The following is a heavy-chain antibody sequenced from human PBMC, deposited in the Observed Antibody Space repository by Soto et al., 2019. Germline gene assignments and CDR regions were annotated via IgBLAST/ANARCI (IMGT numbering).Heavy chain of an antibody. D-gene: IGHD6-13*01. J-gene: IGHJ5*02. CDR1: GYTFTGYG. CDR2: ISAYNGNT. V-gene: IGHV1-18*01. Sequence: GASVKVSCKASGYTFTGYGISWVRQAPGQGLEWMGWISAYNGNTNYAQKLQGRVTMTTDTSTSTAYMELRSLRSDDTAVYYCARDSSSSSWEPDWFDPWGQGTLVTVSS. CDR3: ARDSSSSSWEPDWFDP.